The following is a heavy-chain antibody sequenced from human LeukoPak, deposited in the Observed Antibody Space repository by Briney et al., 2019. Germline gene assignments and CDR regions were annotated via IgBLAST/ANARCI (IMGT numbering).Heavy chain of an antibody. V-gene: IGHV3-23*01. CDR2: ISGSGGST. D-gene: IGHD3-16*02. CDR1: GFTFSSYA. CDR3: AKDFMITFGGVIVTPFDY. Sequence: GGSLRLSCAASGFTFSSYAMSWVRQAPVKGLEWVSAISGSGGSTYYADSVKGRFTISRDNSKNTLYLQMNSLRAEDTAVYYCAKDFMITFGGVIVTPFDYWGQGTLVTVSS. J-gene: IGHJ4*02.